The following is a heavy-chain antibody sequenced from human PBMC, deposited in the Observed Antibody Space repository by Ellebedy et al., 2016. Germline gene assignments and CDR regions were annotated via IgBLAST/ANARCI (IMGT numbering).Heavy chain of an antibody. Sequence: LRLSCAASGFTFSSFAMSWIRQPPGKGLEWLGYVYWSGLSLYNPSLENRISISVDKSTNQFSLKVNSVTAADTAVYYCAKKLDYWGRGTLVTVSS. CDR1: GFTFSSFA. CDR2: VYWSGLS. CDR3: AKKLDY. J-gene: IGHJ4*02. V-gene: IGHV4-31*02.